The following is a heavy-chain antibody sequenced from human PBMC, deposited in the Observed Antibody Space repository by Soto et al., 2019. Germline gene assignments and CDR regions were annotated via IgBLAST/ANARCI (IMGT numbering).Heavy chain of an antibody. CDR2: ISGSGGST. Sequence: GGSLRLSCASSGFTFSSYAMSWVRQAPGKGLEWVSAISGSGGSTYYADSVKGRFTISRDNSKNTLYLQMNSLRAEDTAVYYCAKGITMVRGLYYGMDVWGQGTTVTVSS. D-gene: IGHD3-10*01. J-gene: IGHJ6*02. CDR3: AKGITMVRGLYYGMDV. CDR1: GFTFSSYA. V-gene: IGHV3-23*01.